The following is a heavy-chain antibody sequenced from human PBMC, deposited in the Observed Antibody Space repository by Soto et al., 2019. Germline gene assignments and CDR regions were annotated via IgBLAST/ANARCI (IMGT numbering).Heavy chain of an antibody. V-gene: IGHV3-66*01. D-gene: IGHD6-25*01. CDR1: GFTVSSKY. J-gene: IGHJ6*02. CDR3: TRDNGYQVLWV. CDR2: IQSGGPT. Sequence: LRLSCAASGFTVSSKYMSWVRQAPGKGLEWVSLIQSGGPTYYADSVKGRFTITRDTSATTSYMELSNLRSEDAAVYYCTRDNGYQVLWVWGPGTTVTVSS.